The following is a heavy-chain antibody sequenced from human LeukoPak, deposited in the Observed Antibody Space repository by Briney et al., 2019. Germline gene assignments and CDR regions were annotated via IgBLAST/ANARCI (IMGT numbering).Heavy chain of an antibody. CDR3: AKTYYYDSSGYSHYLAYDY. J-gene: IGHJ4*02. CDR1: GFTFNTYA. Sequence: GGSLRLSCVASGFTFNTYAMSWVHQAPGKGLEWVSTISGSGAFTKYADSVTGRFTISRDNSKNTMYLQLNSLRAEDTAIYYCAKTYYYDSSGYSHYLAYDYWGQGTLVTVSS. D-gene: IGHD3-22*01. CDR2: ISGSGAFT. V-gene: IGHV3-23*01.